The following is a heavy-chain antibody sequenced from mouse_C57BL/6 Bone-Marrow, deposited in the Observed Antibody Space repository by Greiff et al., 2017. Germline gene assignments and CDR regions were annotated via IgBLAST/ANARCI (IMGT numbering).Heavy chain of an antibody. CDR1: GYSFTGYY. D-gene: IGHD1-1*01. CDR3: ARGGVTTVVAHGFDY. CDR2: INPSTGGT. Sequence: EVKVVESGPALVKPGASVKISCKASGYSFTGYYMNWVKQSPEKSLEWIGEINPSTGGTTYNQKFKAKDTLTVDKSSSTAYMQLKSLTSEDSAVYYCARGGVTTVVAHGFDYWGQGTTLTVSS. J-gene: IGHJ2*01. V-gene: IGHV1-42*01.